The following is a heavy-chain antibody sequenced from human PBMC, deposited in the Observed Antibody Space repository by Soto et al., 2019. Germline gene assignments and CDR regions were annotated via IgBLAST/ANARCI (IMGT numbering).Heavy chain of an antibody. Sequence: GXSVKVSCKASGGTFSSYAIGWERQAPGQGLEWMGGIIPIFGTANYAQKFRGRVTINADESTSTAYMELSSLRDEETAVYYCARYIIAPTSGFDYWGPGSLVTVSS. J-gene: IGHJ4*02. CDR1: GGTFSSYA. CDR2: IIPIFGTA. CDR3: ARYIIAPTSGFDY. D-gene: IGHD3-10*01. V-gene: IGHV1-69*13.